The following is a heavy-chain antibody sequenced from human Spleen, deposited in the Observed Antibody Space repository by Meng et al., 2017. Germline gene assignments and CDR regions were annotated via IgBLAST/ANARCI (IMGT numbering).Heavy chain of an antibody. J-gene: IGHJ4*02. D-gene: IGHD4-17*01. CDR3: ARGATVTSLVGF. Sequence: GESLKISCAASGFTFSSYAMHWVRQAPGKGLEWVAVISYDGSNKYYADSVKGRFTISRDNAKNSLYLQMNSLRAEDTAVYYCARGATVTSLVGFWGQGALVTVSS. CDR1: GFTFSSYA. CDR2: ISYDGSNK. V-gene: IGHV3-30*04.